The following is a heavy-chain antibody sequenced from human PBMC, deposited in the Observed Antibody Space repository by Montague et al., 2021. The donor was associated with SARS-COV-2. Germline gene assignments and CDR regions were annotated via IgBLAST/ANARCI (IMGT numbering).Heavy chain of an antibody. CDR3: ARDQGGYGTFDI. CDR1: GFTFSSFA. J-gene: IGHJ3*02. Sequence: SLRLSCAASGFTFSSFAMIWIRQAPGKGLEWVSHISGSGSKTYYADSVKGRFTISRDTANNSVYLQMNFLGAEDTAVYYCARDQGGYGTFDIWGQGTMVTVSS. D-gene: IGHD5-12*01. CDR2: ISGSGSKT. V-gene: IGHV3-48*03.